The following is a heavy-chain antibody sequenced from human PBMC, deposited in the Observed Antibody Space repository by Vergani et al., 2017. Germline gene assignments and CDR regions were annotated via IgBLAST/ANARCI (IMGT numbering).Heavy chain of an antibody. D-gene: IGHD4/OR15-4a*01. CDR1: GGSITRGGHY. CDR3: ARWINYGEYGEWDAFDI. J-gene: IGHJ3*02. Sequence: QVQLQESGPGLVTPSQTLSLTCTVSGGSITRGGHYWSWIRQHPGKGLAWIGYIYYSGNTYYNPALKSRVSISVDTSKNQFSLNLYSVTAADTAVYYCARWINYGEYGEWDAFDIWGQGTMVTVSS. V-gene: IGHV4-31*03. CDR2: IYYSGNT.